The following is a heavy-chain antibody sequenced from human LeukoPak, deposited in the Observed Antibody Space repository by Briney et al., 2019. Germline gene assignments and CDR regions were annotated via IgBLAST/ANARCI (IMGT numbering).Heavy chain of an antibody. CDR3: ASAGTRPGNYYYYYMDV. CDR2: MNPNSGNT. D-gene: IGHD3-10*01. CDR1: GYTFTSYD. Sequence: ASVKVSCKASGYTFTSYDINWVRQATGQGLEWMGWMNPNSGNTGYAQKFQGRVTTTRNTSISTAYMELSSLRSEDTAVYYCASAGTRPGNYYYYYMDVWGKGTTVTVSS. V-gene: IGHV1-8*03. J-gene: IGHJ6*03.